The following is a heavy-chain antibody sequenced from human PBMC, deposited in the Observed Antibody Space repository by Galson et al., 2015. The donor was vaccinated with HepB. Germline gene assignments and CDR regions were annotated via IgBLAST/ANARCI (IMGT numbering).Heavy chain of an antibody. CDR1: GDSTSRYY. Sequence: QVQLQESGPGLVKPSETLSLTCIVSGDSTSRYYWSWIRQSAGKGLEWIGHIYPSAGANYNPSLKSRVTMSVDTSKNQFSLKLSSVTAADTAVYFCARSTYSGGYESFDHWGQGTLVTVSS. D-gene: IGHD1-26*01. CDR2: IYPSAGA. V-gene: IGHV4-4*07. J-gene: IGHJ4*02. CDR3: ARSTYSGGYESFDH.